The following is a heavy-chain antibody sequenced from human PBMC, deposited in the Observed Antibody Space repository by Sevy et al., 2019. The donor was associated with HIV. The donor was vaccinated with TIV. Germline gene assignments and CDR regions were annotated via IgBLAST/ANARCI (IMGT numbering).Heavy chain of an antibody. CDR1: GFSLTTSD. V-gene: IGHV3-30*02. CDR2: VRNDGSNK. J-gene: IGHJ6*02. Sequence: GGSLRLSCAASGFSLTTSDMHWVRQAPGKGLEWVAYVRNDGSNKYYADSVMDRFTISRDSPKKTLYLQMNSLRDEDTAIYYCARGRKTTEEWLEELDYYYGLDVWGQGTTVTVSS. D-gene: IGHD2-8*01. CDR3: ARGRKTTEEWLEELDYYYGLDV.